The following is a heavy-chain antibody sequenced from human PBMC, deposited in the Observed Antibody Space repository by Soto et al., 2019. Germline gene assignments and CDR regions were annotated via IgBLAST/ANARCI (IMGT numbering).Heavy chain of an antibody. Sequence: SQTLSLTCSISGDSVSSKTAAWNWIRQSPSRGLEWLGRTYFRSRWYNDYAISVKSRITINPDTSKNQFSLLLNSVTPEDTAVYYCARVSFDHFVHWFDPWGQGTLVTVSS. CDR1: GDSVSSKTAA. D-gene: IGHD3-9*01. CDR2: TYFRSRWYN. CDR3: ARVSFDHFVHWFDP. V-gene: IGHV6-1*01. J-gene: IGHJ5*02.